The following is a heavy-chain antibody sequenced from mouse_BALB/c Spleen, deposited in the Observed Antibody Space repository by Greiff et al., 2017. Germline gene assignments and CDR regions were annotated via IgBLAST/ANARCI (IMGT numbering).Heavy chain of an antibody. CDR3: ARGTTVVGAMDY. D-gene: IGHD1-1*01. CDR2: ISSGSSTI. V-gene: IGHV5-17*02. J-gene: IGHJ4*01. Sequence: EVKLVESGGGLVQPGGSRKLSCAASGFTFSSFGMHWVRQAPEKGLEWVAYISSGSSTIYYADTVKGRFTISRDNPKNTLFLQMTSLRSEDTTMYYCARGTTVVGAMDYWGQGTSVTVSS. CDR1: GFTFSSFG.